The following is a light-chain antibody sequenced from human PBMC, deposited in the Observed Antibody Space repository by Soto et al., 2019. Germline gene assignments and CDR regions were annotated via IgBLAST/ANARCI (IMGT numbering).Light chain of an antibody. Sequence: EIVLTQSPATLSVSPGERATLSCRASQSITGNLAWYQQKPGQAPRLLIYGASTRATGTPARFSGSGSGTEFTFTISGLQSEDFAVYYCQQYNNWWTFGQGTKVDIK. J-gene: IGKJ1*01. CDR3: QQYNNWWT. CDR2: GAS. V-gene: IGKV3D-15*01. CDR1: QSITGN.